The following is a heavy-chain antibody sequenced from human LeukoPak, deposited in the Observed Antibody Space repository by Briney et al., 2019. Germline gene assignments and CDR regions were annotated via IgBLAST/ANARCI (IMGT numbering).Heavy chain of an antibody. D-gene: IGHD4-17*01. CDR2: IYHTGST. Sequence: SQTLSLTCAVSGGSISSGGYSWSWIRQPPGKGLEWIGYIYHTGSTYYNPSLRSRVTISVDRSKNQFSLRLSSVTAADTAVYYCARGESTVTSPMDYWGQGTLVTVSS. CDR1: GGSISSGGYS. CDR3: ARGESTVTSPMDY. J-gene: IGHJ4*02. V-gene: IGHV4-30-2*01.